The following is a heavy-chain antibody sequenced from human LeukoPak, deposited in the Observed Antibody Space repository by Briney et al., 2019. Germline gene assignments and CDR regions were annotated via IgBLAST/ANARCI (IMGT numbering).Heavy chain of an antibody. J-gene: IGHJ4*02. CDR3: ARAGGSYYYYFDY. CDR1: GFTFSNYG. V-gene: IGHV3-30*03. D-gene: IGHD1-26*01. Sequence: GGSLRLSCAASGFTFSNYGMHWVRQAPGKGLEWVAVISYDGNNKYYADSVKGRFTISRDNSKNTLYLQMSSLRAEDTAVYFCARAGGSYYYYFDYWGQGTLVTVSS. CDR2: ISYDGNNK.